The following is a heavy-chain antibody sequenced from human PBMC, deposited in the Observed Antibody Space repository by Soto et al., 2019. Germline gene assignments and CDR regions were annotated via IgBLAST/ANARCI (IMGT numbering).Heavy chain of an antibody. J-gene: IGHJ4*02. CDR2: IYYSGST. CDR1: GGSISSGDYY. V-gene: IGHV4-30-4*01. CDR3: ARVDDSSGYYGDY. D-gene: IGHD3-22*01. Sequence: VRLQESGPGLVKPSQTLSLTCTVSGGSISSGDYYWSWIRQPPGKGLEWIGYIYYSGSTYYNPSLKSRVTISVDTSKNQFSLKLSSVTTADTAVYYCARVDDSSGYYGDYWGQGTLVTVSS.